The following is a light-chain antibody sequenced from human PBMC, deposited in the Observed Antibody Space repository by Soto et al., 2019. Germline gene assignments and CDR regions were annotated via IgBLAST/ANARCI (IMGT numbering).Light chain of an antibody. V-gene: IGLV2-11*01. Sequence: QSVLTQPRSVSGSPGQPVTISSTGTSSDVDGYNYVSWYQQHPGKAPKLMIYDVSKRPSGVPDRFSGSKSGNTASLTISGLQAEDEADYYCCSYAGSYTYVVFGGGTKVTVL. CDR1: SSDVDGYNY. CDR3: CSYAGSYTYVV. CDR2: DVS. J-gene: IGLJ2*01.